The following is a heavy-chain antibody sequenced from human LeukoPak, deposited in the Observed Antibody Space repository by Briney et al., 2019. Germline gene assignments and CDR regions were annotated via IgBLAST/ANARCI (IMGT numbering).Heavy chain of an antibody. CDR1: GFTFSSYG. Sequence: QTGGPLRLSCAASGFTFSSYGMSWVRQAPGKGLEWVSAISGSGGSTSYADSVKGRFTISRDNFKNTLYLQMNSLRVEDTAIYYCAKVRSSSYYYYYGMDVWGQGTTVTVSS. CDR3: AKVRSSSYYYYYGMDV. J-gene: IGHJ6*02. V-gene: IGHV3-23*01. CDR2: ISGSGGST. D-gene: IGHD6-13*01.